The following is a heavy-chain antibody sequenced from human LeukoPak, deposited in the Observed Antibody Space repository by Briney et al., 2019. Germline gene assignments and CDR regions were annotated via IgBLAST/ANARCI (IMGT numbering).Heavy chain of an antibody. CDR1: GFTFDDYA. J-gene: IGHJ4*02. Sequence: GGSLRLSCAASGFTFDDYAMPWVRQAPGKGLEWVSGISWNSGSIGYADSVKGRFTISRDNAKNSLYLQMNSLRAEDTALYYCAKTITIFGVVDYYFDYWGQGTLVTVSS. D-gene: IGHD3-3*01. V-gene: IGHV3-9*01. CDR3: AKTITIFGVVDYYFDY. CDR2: ISWNSGSI.